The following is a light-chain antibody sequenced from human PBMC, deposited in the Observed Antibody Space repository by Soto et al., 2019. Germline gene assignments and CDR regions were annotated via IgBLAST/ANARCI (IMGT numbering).Light chain of an antibody. CDR3: QQYDRFPRT. V-gene: IGKV1-5*03. J-gene: IGKJ1*01. Sequence: DIQMTQSPSTLSASVGDRVTITCLASPSISSWLAWSQQKPGKAPKLLIYKASTLESGVPSRFSGSGSGTEFTLSISSLQPDDFATDYCQQYDRFPRTCVQGTNVEIK. CDR2: KAS. CDR1: PSISSW.